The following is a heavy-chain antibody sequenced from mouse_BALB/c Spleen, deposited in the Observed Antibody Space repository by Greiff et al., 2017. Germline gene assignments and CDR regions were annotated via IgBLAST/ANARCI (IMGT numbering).Heavy chain of an antibody. D-gene: IGHD1-2*01. CDR1: GYSFTGYY. V-gene: IGHV1-26*01. CDR2: VNPNNGGT. CDR3: ARGIITTATWFAY. Sequence: VHVKQSGPDLVKPGASVKISCKASGYSFTGYYMHWVKQSHGKSLEWIGRVNPNNGGTSYNQKFKGKAILTVDKSSSTAYMELRSLTSEDSAVYYCARGIITTATWFAYWGQGTLVTVSA. J-gene: IGHJ3*01.